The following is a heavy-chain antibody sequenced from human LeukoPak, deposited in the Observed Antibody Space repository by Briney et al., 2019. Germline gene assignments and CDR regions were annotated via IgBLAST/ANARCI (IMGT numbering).Heavy chain of an antibody. CDR1: GFTFSSYG. D-gene: IGHD3-22*01. J-gene: IGHJ3*02. Sequence: GGSLRLSCVASGFTFSSYGMHWVRQAPGKGLEWVALISYDGSDKFYAESVKGRFTISRDNSKNTLYLQMDSLRAEDTAVYYCAKDGSSGYYPYAFDIWGQGTKVTVSS. CDR3: AKDGSSGYYPYAFDI. CDR2: ISYDGSDK. V-gene: IGHV3-30*18.